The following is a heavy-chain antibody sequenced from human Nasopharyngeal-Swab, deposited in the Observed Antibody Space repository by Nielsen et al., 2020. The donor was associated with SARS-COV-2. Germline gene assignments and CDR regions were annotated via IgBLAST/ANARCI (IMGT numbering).Heavy chain of an antibody. CDR2: INPSGGST. D-gene: IGHD3-3*01. Sequence: ASVKVSCKASGYTFTSYYMHWVRQAPGQGLEWMGIINPSGGSTSYAQKFQGRVTMTRDTSTSTVYMELSSLRSEDTAVYYCARVTPGGTIFGLFDPWGQGTLVTVSS. CDR1: GYTFTSYY. J-gene: IGHJ5*02. CDR3: ARVTPGGTIFGLFDP. V-gene: IGHV1-46*01.